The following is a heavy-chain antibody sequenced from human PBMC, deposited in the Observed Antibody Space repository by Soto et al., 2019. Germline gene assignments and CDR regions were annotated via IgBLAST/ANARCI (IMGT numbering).Heavy chain of an antibody. CDR1: GFTFSSYW. Sequence: GGSLRLSCAASGFTFSSYWMSWVRQAPGKGLEWVANIKQDGSEKYYVDSVKGRFTISRDNAKNSLYLQMNSLRAEDTAVYYCARDRQRPLAHYFVDWGPGTLVTVAS. J-gene: IGHJ4*02. CDR3: ARDRQRPLAHYFVD. D-gene: IGHD6-25*01. CDR2: IKQDGSEK. V-gene: IGHV3-7*05.